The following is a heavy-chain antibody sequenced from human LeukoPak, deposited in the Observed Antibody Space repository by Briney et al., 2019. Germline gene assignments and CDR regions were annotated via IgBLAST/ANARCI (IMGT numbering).Heavy chain of an antibody. V-gene: IGHV1-18*01. CDR1: GYSFTSYG. D-gene: IGHD3-10*01. CDR2: ISGYNGRT. Sequence: ASVKVSCKTSGYSFTSYGISWVRQAPGQGLEWLGWISGYNGRTDYSQRLQGRVTMTTDTSTSTAYMELRSLTSDDTAMYYCARDIGVSQFDYWGQGILVTVSS. CDR3: ARDIGVSQFDY. J-gene: IGHJ4*02.